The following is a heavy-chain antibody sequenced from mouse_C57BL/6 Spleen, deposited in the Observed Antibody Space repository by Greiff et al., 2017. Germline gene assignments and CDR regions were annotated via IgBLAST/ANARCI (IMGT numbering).Heavy chain of an antibody. CDR3: ARDMAWFAY. Sequence: VKLMESGGGLVKPGGSLKLSCAASGFTFSSYAMSWVRQTPEKRLEWVATISDGGSYTYYPDNVKGRFTISRDNAKNNLYLQMSHLKSEDTAMYYCARDMAWFAYWGQGTLVTVSA. V-gene: IGHV5-4*01. J-gene: IGHJ3*01. CDR2: ISDGGSYT. CDR1: GFTFSSYA.